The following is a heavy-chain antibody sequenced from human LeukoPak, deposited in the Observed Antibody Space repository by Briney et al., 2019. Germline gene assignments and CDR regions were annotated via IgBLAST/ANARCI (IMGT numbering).Heavy chain of an antibody. CDR3: ARRGGTPFYDY. Sequence: GESLKISCNTSGYYFIDYWISWVLQKPGKDVQGMGIIRADSQITYSPSFKGRVTFSADRSKDTAYLRWSSLKASDTAMYYCARRGGTPFYDYWGQGTLVTVSP. D-gene: IGHD1-1*01. CDR2: IRADSQI. V-gene: IGHV5-51*01. CDR1: GYYFIDYW. J-gene: IGHJ4*02.